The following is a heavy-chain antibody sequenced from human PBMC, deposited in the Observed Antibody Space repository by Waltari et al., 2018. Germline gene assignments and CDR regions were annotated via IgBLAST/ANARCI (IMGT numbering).Heavy chain of an antibody. Sequence: QVQLVQSGAEVKKPGASVKVSCKASGYTFTSYAMHWVRQAPGQRLEWMGWINAGNGNTKYSQKFQGRVTITRDTSASTAYMELSSLRSEDTAVYYCAREIAYYYYMDVWGKGTTVTVSS. CDR3: AREIAYYYYMDV. J-gene: IGHJ6*03. CDR1: GYTFTSYA. CDR2: INAGNGNT. V-gene: IGHV1-3*01.